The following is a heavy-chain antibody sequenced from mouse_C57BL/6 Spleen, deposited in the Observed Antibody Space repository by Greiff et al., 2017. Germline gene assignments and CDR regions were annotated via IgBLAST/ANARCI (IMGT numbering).Heavy chain of an antibody. CDR1: GYTFTSYW. Sequence: QVQLQQPGAELVRPGSSVKLSCKASGYTFTSYWMHWVKQRPIQGLEWIGNIDPSDSEPHYNQKFKDKATLTVDKSSSTAYMQLSSLTSEDSAVYYCAAYDGSMDYWGQGTSVTVSS. D-gene: IGHD2-3*01. CDR2: IDPSDSEP. CDR3: AAYDGSMDY. V-gene: IGHV1-52*01. J-gene: IGHJ4*01.